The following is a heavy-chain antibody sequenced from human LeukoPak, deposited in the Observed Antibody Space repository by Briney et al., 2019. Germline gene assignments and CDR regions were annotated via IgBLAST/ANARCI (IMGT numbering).Heavy chain of an antibody. CDR1: GGSISSYY. J-gene: IGHJ5*02. Sequence: SETLSLTCTVSGGSISSYYWSWIRQPPGKGLEWIGYIYYSGSTNYNPSLKSRVTISVDTSKNQFSLKLSSVTAADTAVYYCARAHSSSWYGVWFDPWGQGTLVTVSP. D-gene: IGHD6-13*01. CDR3: ARAHSSSWYGVWFDP. CDR2: IYYSGST. V-gene: IGHV4-59*01.